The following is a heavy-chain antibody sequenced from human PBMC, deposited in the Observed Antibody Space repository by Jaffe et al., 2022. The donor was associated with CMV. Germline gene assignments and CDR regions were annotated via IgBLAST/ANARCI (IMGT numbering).Heavy chain of an antibody. CDR3: TRVGLRYFDWLPSGGYYFDY. V-gene: IGHV3-49*05. CDR1: GFTFGDYA. CDR2: IRSKAYGGTT. J-gene: IGHJ4*02. D-gene: IGHD3-9*01. Sequence: EVQLVESGGGLVKPGRSLRLSCTASGFTFGDYAMSWFRQAPGKGLEWVGFIRSKAYGGTTEYAASVKGRFTISRDDSKSIAYLQMNSLKTEDTAVYYCTRVGLRYFDWLPSGGYYFDYWGQGTLVTVSS.